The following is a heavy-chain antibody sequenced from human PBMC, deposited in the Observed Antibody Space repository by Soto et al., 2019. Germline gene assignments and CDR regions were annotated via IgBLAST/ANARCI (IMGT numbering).Heavy chain of an antibody. Sequence: SETLSLTCAVSGGSISSGGYSWSWIRQPPGKGLEWIGYIYHSGSTYYNPSLKSRVTISVDRSKNQFSLKLSSVTAADTAVYYCASTRGYSYGQYYFDYWGQGTLVTVPS. CDR3: ASTRGYSYGQYYFDY. CDR1: GGSISSGGYS. D-gene: IGHD5-18*01. J-gene: IGHJ4*02. V-gene: IGHV4-30-2*01. CDR2: IYHSGST.